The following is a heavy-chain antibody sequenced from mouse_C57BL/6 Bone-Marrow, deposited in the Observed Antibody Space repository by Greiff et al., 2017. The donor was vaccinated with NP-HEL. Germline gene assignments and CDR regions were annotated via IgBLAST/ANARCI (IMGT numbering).Heavy chain of an antibody. Sequence: QVQLQQPGAELVRPGTSVKLSCKASGYTFTSYWMHWVKQRPGQGLEWIGVIDPSDSYTNYNQKFKGKATLTVDTSSSTAYMQLSSLTSEDSAVYYGARDHYYGRSEWYFEVWGTGTTVTVSS. CDR2: IDPSDSYT. CDR3: ARDHYYGRSEWYFEV. V-gene: IGHV1-59*01. CDR1: GYTFTSYW. J-gene: IGHJ1*03. D-gene: IGHD1-1*01.